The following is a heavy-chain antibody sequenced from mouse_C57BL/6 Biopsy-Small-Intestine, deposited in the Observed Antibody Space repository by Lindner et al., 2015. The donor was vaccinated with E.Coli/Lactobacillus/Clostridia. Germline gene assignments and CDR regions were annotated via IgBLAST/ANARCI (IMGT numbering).Heavy chain of an antibody. CDR2: IDPSDSET. V-gene: IGHV1-52*01. Sequence: VQLQESWAELVRPGSSVKLSCKASGYTFTSYWMHWVKQRPIQGLEWIGNIDPSDSETHYNQKFKDKATLTVDKSSSTAYMQLSSLTSEDSAVYYCARWYGDGYLDYWGQGTTLTVSS. D-gene: IGHD2-14*01. CDR3: ARWYGDGYLDY. CDR1: GYTFTSYW. J-gene: IGHJ2*01.